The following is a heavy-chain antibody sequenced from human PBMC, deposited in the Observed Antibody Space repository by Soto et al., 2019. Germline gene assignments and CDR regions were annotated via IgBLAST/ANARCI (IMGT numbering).Heavy chain of an antibody. CDR3: AKVAAHQLIAHVVAL. J-gene: IGHJ4*02. CDR1: GFTFGDYA. V-gene: IGHV3-9*01. CDR2: ISWNSGSI. Sequence: EVHLVESGGGLVQPGRSLRLSCAASGFTFGDYAMHWVRQIPGKGLEWVSGISWNSGSIGYADSVKGRFTISRDNAKIALYLQMSSLTIEDTGFYFCAKVAAHQLIAHVVALWCQATLVTVSS. D-gene: IGHD3-16*02.